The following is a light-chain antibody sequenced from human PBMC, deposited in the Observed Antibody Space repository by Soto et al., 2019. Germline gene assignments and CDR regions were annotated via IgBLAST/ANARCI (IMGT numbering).Light chain of an antibody. V-gene: IGKV3D-15*01. CDR3: QQFGDWPS. J-gene: IGKJ1*01. Sequence: EIRMTQSPATLSVSPGDNATLSCRASQSVSSHVVWYQQKPGQAPRLLISDSSTRAPGIPARFSGSGSGTEFTLTISSLQSDDFAVWYCQQFGDWPSFGLGTKVEI. CDR2: DSS. CDR1: QSVSSH.